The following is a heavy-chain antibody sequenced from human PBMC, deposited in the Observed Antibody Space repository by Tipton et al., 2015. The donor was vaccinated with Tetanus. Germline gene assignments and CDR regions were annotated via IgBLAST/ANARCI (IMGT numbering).Heavy chain of an antibody. CDR3: ARSASPFDY. CDR2: ISASGDST. J-gene: IGHJ4*02. V-gene: IGHV3-23*01. Sequence: SLRLSCAASGFTFSSYSMTWVRQSPGKGLEWVSAISASGDSTYYADFVKGRFIISRDTSKNTLYLQMNNLRAEDTAVYYCARSASPFDYWGQGTLVTVSS. CDR1: GFTFSSYS.